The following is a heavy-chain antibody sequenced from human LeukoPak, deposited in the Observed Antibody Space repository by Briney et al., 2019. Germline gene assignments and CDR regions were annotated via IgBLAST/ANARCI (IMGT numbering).Heavy chain of an antibody. D-gene: IGHD2-15*01. CDR1: GFTFSSYW. V-gene: IGHV3-74*01. J-gene: IGHJ6*02. Sequence: GGSLRLSCPASGFTFSSYWMHWVRQAPGKGLVWVSRINSDGSSTSYADSVKGRFTISRDNAKNTLYLQMNSLRAEDTAVYYCARVLGDYYYYGMDVWGQGTTVTVSS. CDR3: ARVLGDYYYYGMDV. CDR2: INSDGSST.